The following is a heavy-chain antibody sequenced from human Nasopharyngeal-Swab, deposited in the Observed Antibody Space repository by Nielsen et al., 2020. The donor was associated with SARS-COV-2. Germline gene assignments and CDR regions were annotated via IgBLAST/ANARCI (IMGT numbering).Heavy chain of an antibody. D-gene: IGHD2-21*02. CDR2: IYYSGST. Sequence: WSGRRPGKGLEWIGYIYYSGSTYYNPSLKSGFTISVDTSKKQLFLKLSSVTAADTAVYYCARTRRNFVVVSAFDYWGQGTLVTVSS. CDR3: ARTRRNFVVVSAFDY. J-gene: IGHJ4*02. V-gene: IGHV4-31*02.